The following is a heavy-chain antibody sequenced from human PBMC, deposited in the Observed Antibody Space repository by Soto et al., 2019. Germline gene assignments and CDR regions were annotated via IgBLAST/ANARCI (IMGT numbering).Heavy chain of an antibody. D-gene: IGHD2-21*02. Sequence: QVQLVESGGGVVQPGRSLRLSCAASGLTFSNFGMHWLRQAPGRGLEWVAGISIDGRDEYYVDSVRGRFNISRDNSKITLSLQMNSLRFEDTAVYFCAKDRRKWGDSPFEKWGQGTLVTVSS. J-gene: IGHJ4*02. CDR1: GLTFSNFG. CDR2: ISIDGRDE. CDR3: AKDRRKWGDSPFEK. V-gene: IGHV3-30*18.